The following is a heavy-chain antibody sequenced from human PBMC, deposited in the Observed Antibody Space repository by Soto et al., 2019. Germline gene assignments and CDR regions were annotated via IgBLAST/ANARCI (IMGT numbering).Heavy chain of an antibody. CDR2: ISWNSGSI. V-gene: IGHV3-9*01. J-gene: IGHJ4*02. CDR3: AKDHCGDYGVFDY. Sequence: EVQLVESGGGLVQPGRSLRLSCAASGFTFDDYAMHWVRQAPGKGLEWVSGISWNSGSIGYADSVKGRFTISRDNAKNSLYLQMNSLKAEDTALYYCAKDHCGDYGVFDYWGQGTLVTVSS. D-gene: IGHD4-17*01. CDR1: GFTFDDYA.